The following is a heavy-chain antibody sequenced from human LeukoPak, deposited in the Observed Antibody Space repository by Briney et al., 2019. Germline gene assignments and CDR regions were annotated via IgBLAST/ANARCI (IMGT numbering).Heavy chain of an antibody. CDR3: ARDPQSGSALDY. CDR1: GGSFSGYY. Sequence: PSETLSLTCAVYGGSFSGYYWSWIRQPPGKGLEWIGEIYHSGSTNYNPSLKSRVTISVDKSKNQFSLKLSSVTAADTAVYYCARDPQSGSALDYWGQGTLVTVSS. V-gene: IGHV4-34*01. CDR2: IYHSGST. D-gene: IGHD1-26*01. J-gene: IGHJ4*02.